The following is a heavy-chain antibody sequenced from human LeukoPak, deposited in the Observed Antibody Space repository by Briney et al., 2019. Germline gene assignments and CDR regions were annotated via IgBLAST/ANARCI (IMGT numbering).Heavy chain of an antibody. CDR1: GFTFSSFE. J-gene: IGHJ4*02. V-gene: IGHV3-48*03. CDR2: ISSGGSTI. CDR3: TKDSVAMVTTSDY. Sequence: GGSLRLSCAASGFTFSSFEMKWVRQAPGKGLEWVSYISSGGSTIYYADSVKGRFTISRDNAKNSLYLQMNSLRPEDTALYYCTKDSVAMVTTSDYWGQGTLVTVSS. D-gene: IGHD5-18*01.